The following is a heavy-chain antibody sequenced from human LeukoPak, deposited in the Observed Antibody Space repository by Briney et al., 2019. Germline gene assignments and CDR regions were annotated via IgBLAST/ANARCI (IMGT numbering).Heavy chain of an antibody. D-gene: IGHD1-1*01. CDR3: ARTPGYAQPPYYYYYGMDV. CDR2: IISILGIA. CDR1: GGTFSSYA. J-gene: IGHJ6*02. V-gene: IGHV1-69*04. Sequence: SVKVSCKASGGTFSSYAISWVRQAPGQGLEWMGRIISILGIANYAQKFQGRVTITADKSTSTAYMELSSLRSEDTAVYYCARTPGYAQPPYYYYYGMDVWGQGTTVTVSS.